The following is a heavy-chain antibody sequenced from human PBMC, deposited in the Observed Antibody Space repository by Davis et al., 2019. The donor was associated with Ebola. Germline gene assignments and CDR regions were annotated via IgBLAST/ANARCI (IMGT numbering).Heavy chain of an antibody. CDR2: INSDGSST. CDR3: ARDLVVLRFLEDQMNYYYYGMDV. D-gene: IGHD3-3*01. V-gene: IGHV3-74*01. Sequence: HTGGSLRLSCAASGFTFSSYWMHWVRHAPGKGLVWVSRINSDGSSTSYADSVKGRFTISRDNAKNTLYLQMNSLRAEDTAVYYCARDLVVLRFLEDQMNYYYYGMDVWGQGTTVTVSS. J-gene: IGHJ6*02. CDR1: GFTFSSYW.